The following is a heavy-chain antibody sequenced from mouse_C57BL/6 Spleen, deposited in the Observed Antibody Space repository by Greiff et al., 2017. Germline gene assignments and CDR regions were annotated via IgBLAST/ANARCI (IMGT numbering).Heavy chain of an antibody. D-gene: IGHD2-4*01. CDR3: ARDPMITTLYYYAMDY. J-gene: IGHJ4*01. Sequence: QVQLQQPGTELVKPGASVKLSCKASGYTFTSYWMHWVKQRPGQGLEWIGNINPSNGGTNYNEKFKSKATLTVDKSSSTAYMQLSSLTSEDSAVYYCARDPMITTLYYYAMDYGGQGTSVTVSS. CDR2: INPSNGGT. CDR1: GYTFTSYW. V-gene: IGHV1-53*01.